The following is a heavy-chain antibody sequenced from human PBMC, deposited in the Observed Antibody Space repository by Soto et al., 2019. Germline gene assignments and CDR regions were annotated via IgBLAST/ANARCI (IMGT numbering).Heavy chain of an antibody. CDR3: ARILGSGYSYGYWDYYYMDV. CDR2: IFSNDEK. Sequence: SGPTLVNPTETLTLTCTVSGFSLSNARMGVSWIRQPPGKALEWLAHIFSNDEKSYSTSLKSRLTISKDTSKSQVVLTMTNMDPVDTATYYCARILGSGYSYGYWDYYYMDVWGKGTTVTVSS. D-gene: IGHD5-18*01. J-gene: IGHJ6*03. CDR1: GFSLSNARMG. V-gene: IGHV2-26*01.